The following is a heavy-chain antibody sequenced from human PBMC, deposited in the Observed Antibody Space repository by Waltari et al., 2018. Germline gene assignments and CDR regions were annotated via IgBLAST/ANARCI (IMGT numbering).Heavy chain of an antibody. CDR3: ARLFQRDLWYVDY. CDR1: GGSISSYY. D-gene: IGHD2-15*01. V-gene: IGHV4-59*01. Sequence: VQLQESGPGLVKPLETLSLTCTVSGGSISSYYWSWIRQSPEKGLEWIGYINYGGATNYNPSLKGRVTISVDTAKKQFSLKVSFVTAADTAVYYCARLFQRDLWYVDYWGQGTRVTVSS. J-gene: IGHJ4*02. CDR2: INYGGAT.